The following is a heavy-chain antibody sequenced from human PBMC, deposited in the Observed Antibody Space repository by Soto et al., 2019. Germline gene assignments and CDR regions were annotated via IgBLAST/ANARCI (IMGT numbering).Heavy chain of an antibody. CDR2: ISYDGSNK. CDR3: AREMSARVYFDY. D-gene: IGHD3-3*01. CDR1: GFTFSSYA. V-gene: IGHV3-30-3*01. Sequence: QVQLVESGGGVVQPGMSLRLSCAASGFTFSSYAMHWVRQAPGKGLEWVAVISYDGSNKYYADSVKGRFTISRDNSKNTLYLQMNSLRAEDTAVYYWAREMSARVYFDYWGKGTLVTVSS. J-gene: IGHJ4*02.